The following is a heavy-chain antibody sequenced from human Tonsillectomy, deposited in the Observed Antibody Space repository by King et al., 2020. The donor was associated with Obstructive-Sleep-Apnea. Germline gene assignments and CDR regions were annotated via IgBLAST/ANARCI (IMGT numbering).Heavy chain of an antibody. CDR1: GGYITSGDYY. D-gene: IGHD3-22*01. V-gene: IGHV4-30-4*01. CDR3: ARGNYYDSSGYYHRGEWFDP. Sequence: MQLQESGPGLVKPSQTLSLTCTVSGGYITSGDYYWSWIRQPPGKGLEWIGYVYYSGRTYSNPSLKSRVTISVDTSKTQFSLKLSSVTAADTAVYSCARGNYYDSSGYYHRGEWFDPWGQGTLVTVSS. CDR2: VYYSGRT. J-gene: IGHJ5*02.